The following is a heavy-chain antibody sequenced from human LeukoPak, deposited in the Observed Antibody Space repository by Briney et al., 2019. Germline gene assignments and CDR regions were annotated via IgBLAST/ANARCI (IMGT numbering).Heavy chain of an antibody. CDR2: INAGNGNT. Sequence: ASVKVSCKASGYTFTSYAMHWVRQAPEQRLEWMGWINAGNGNTKYSQKFQGRVTITRDTSASTAYMELSSLRSEDTAVYYCARRGYCSSTSCYGPMFFYWGQGTLVTVSS. CDR1: GYTFTSYA. V-gene: IGHV1-3*01. J-gene: IGHJ4*02. D-gene: IGHD2-2*01. CDR3: ARRGYCSSTSCYGPMFFY.